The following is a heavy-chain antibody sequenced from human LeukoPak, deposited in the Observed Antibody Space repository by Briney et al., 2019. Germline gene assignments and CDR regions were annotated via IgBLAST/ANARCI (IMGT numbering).Heavy chain of an antibody. CDR1: GGSISSSSYY. CDR3: ARQAGTFYYYYYMDV. V-gene: IGHV4-39*01. Sequence: SETLSLTCTVSGGSISSSSYYWGWIRQPPGKGLEWIGRIYYSGSTYYNPSLKSRVTISVDTSKNQFSLKLSSVTAADTAVYYCARQAGTFYYYYYMDVWGKGTTVTVSS. D-gene: IGHD1-1*01. J-gene: IGHJ6*03. CDR2: IYYSGST.